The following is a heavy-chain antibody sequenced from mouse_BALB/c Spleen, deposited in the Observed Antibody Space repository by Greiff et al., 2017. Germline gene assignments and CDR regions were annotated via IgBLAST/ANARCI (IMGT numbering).Heavy chain of an antibody. CDR3: VGYHPFAY. Sequence: VKLQESGPGLVAPSQSLSITCTVSGFSLTSYGVHWVRQPPGKGLEWLGVIWAGGSTNYNSALMSRLSISKDNSKSQVFLKMNSLQTDDTAMYYCVGYHPFAYWGQGTLVTVSA. J-gene: IGHJ3*01. CDR2: IWAGGST. D-gene: IGHD2-2*01. CDR1: GFSLTSYG. V-gene: IGHV2-9*02.